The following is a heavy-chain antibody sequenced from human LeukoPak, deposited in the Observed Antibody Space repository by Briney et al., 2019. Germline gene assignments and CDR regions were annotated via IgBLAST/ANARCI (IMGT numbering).Heavy chain of an antibody. D-gene: IGHD6-13*01. Sequence: GGSLRLSCAASGFTFSSYSMNWVRQAPGKGLEWVSSISSSSSYIYYADSVKGRFTISRDNAKNSLYLQMNSLRAEDTAVYYCARGYSSSWYGDAFDIWGQGTMVTVSS. CDR1: GFTFSSYS. J-gene: IGHJ3*02. CDR2: ISSSSSYI. V-gene: IGHV3-21*01. CDR3: ARGYSSSWYGDAFDI.